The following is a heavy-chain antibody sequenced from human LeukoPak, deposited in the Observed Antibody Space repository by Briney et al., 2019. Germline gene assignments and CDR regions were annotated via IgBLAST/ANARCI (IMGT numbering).Heavy chain of an antibody. Sequence: SETLSLTCAVYGGSFSGYYWSWIRQPPGKGLEWIGEINHSGSTNYNPSLKSRVTISVDTSKNQFSLKLSSVTAADTAVYYCARGTRGNYYYYYYMDVWGKGTTVTISS. CDR2: INHSGST. CDR3: ARGTRGNYYYYYYMDV. CDR1: GGSFSGYY. J-gene: IGHJ6*03. V-gene: IGHV4-34*01.